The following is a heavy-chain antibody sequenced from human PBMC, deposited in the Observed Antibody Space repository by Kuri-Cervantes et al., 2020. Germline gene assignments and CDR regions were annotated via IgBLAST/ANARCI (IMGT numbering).Heavy chain of an antibody. CDR2: IYTSGST. D-gene: IGHD1-1*01. Sequence: SETLSLTCTVSGGSISSGSYYWSWIRQPAGKGLEWIGRIYTSGSTNHNPSLKSRVAISVDTSKNQFSLKLTSVTAADTAMYYCVREEVFWNAFDIWGQGTMVTVSS. CDR3: VREEVFWNAFDI. V-gene: IGHV4-61*02. J-gene: IGHJ3*02. CDR1: GGSISSGSYY.